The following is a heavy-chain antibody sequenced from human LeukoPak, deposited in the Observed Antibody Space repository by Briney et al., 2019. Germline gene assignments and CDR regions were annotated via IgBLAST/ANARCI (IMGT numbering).Heavy chain of an antibody. CDR1: GFTFSSYW. V-gene: IGHV3-74*01. J-gene: IGHJ4*02. CDR2: INTDGSST. Sequence: GGSLRLSCAASGFTFSSYWMHWVRQAPGKGLVWVSRINTDGSSTSYADSVKGRFTISRDNAKNTLYLQMNGLGAEDTAVYYCARELNGYGYYFFDYWGPGTLVTVSS. CDR3: ARELNGYGYYFFDY. D-gene: IGHD3-16*01.